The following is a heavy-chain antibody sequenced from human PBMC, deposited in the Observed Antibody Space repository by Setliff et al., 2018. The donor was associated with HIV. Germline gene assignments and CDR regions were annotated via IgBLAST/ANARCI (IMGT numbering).Heavy chain of an antibody. J-gene: IGHJ4*02. V-gene: IGHV1-69*13. CDR2: IIPIFGTA. Sequence: SVKVSCKASGGIFSNYAINWVRLAPGQGLEWMGGIIPIFGTADYAQRFQGRVTITADESTSTAYMELSSLRSADTAVYYCARGDMIAFGGVGPFDYWGQGTLVTVS. D-gene: IGHD3-16*01. CDR3: ARGDMIAFGGVGPFDY. CDR1: GGIFSNYA.